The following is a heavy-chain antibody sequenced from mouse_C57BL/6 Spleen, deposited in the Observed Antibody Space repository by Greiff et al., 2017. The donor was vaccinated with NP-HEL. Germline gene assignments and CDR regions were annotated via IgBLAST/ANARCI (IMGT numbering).Heavy chain of an antibody. V-gene: IGHV1-54*01. CDR3: ARRYDYEHNFDY. CDR1: GYAFTNYL. J-gene: IGHJ2*01. Sequence: QVQLQQSGAELVRPGTSVKVSCKASGYAFTNYLIEWVKQRPGQGLEWIGVINPGSGGTNYNEKFKGKATLTADKSSSTAYMQLSSLTSEDSAVYFCARRYDYEHNFDYWGQGTTLTVSS. CDR2: INPGSGGT. D-gene: IGHD2-4*01.